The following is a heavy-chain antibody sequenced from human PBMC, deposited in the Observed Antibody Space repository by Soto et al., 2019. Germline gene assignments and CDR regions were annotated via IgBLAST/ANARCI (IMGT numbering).Heavy chain of an antibody. Sequence: QVQLVESGGGVVQPGRSLRLSCAASGFTFSSYGMHWVRQAPGKGLEWVAVISYDGSNKYYADSVKGRFTISRDNSKNTLYLQMNSLRAEDTAVYYCARGDCGGDCYSLDYWGQGTLVTVSS. CDR3: ARGDCGGDCYSLDY. J-gene: IGHJ4*02. CDR1: GFTFSSYG. CDR2: ISYDGSNK. V-gene: IGHV3-30*03. D-gene: IGHD2-21*02.